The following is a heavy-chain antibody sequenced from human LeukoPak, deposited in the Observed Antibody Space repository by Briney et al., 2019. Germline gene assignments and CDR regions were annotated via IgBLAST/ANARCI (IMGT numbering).Heavy chain of an antibody. CDR3: ARDLVGLRLGEGIDY. CDR1: GYTFTSYY. V-gene: IGHV1-2*02. CDR2: INPNSGGT. J-gene: IGHJ4*02. Sequence: GASVKVSCKASGYTFTSYYMHWVRQAPGQGLEWMGWINPNSGGTNYAQKFQGRVTMTRDTSISTAYMELSRLRSDDTAVYYCARDLVGLRLGEGIDYWGQGTLVTVSS. D-gene: IGHD3-16*01.